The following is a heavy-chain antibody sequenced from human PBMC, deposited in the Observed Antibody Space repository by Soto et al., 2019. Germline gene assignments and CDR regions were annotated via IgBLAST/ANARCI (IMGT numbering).Heavy chain of an antibody. V-gene: IGHV1-18*01. CDR3: ARDWRVYYDSSGYCAFDI. Sequence: GASVKVSCKASGYTFTSYGISWVRQAPGQGLEWMGWISAYNGNTNYAQKLQGRVTMTTDTSTSTAYMELRSLRSDDTAVYYCARDWRVYYDSSGYCAFDIWGQGTMVT. J-gene: IGHJ3*02. CDR1: GYTFTSYG. CDR2: ISAYNGNT. D-gene: IGHD3-22*01.